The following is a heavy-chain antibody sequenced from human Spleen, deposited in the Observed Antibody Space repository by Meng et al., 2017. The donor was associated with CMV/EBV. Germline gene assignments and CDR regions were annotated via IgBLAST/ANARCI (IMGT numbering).Heavy chain of an antibody. CDR1: GIFTGQY. V-gene: IGHV1-2*02. CDR2: INTKNGDT. J-gene: IGHJ5*02. D-gene: IGHD1-26*01. Sequence: ASVKVSCKASGIFTGQYIHWVRQAPGQGPEWMGWINTKNGDTNYLQKFQGRVTMTRDTSITTVYMDLHRLTSDDTAVYYCARGVGSVDPRFDPWGQGTLVTVSS. CDR3: ARGVGSVDPRFDP.